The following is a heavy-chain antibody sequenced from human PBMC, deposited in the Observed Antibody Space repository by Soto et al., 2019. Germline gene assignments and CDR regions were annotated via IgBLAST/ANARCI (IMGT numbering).Heavy chain of an antibody. D-gene: IGHD3-22*01. J-gene: IGHJ4*02. CDR3: ARALIDYYDSSGLDY. Sequence: GGSLRLSCAASGFTSSGYSMNWVRQSPGKGLEWVSYISSSSSTIYYADSVKGRFTISRDNAKNSLYLQMNSLRDEDTAVYYCARALIDYYDSSGLDYWGQGTLVTVSS. V-gene: IGHV3-48*02. CDR2: ISSSSSTI. CDR1: GFTSSGYS.